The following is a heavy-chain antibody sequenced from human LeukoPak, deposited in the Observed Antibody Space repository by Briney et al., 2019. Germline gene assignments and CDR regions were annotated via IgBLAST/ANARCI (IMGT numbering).Heavy chain of an antibody. J-gene: IGHJ4*02. CDR1: EFTFPMYW. CDR3: ARGGERNYYDSSGYPY. D-gene: IGHD3-22*01. V-gene: IGHV3-7*03. Sequence: GGSLRLSCAASEFTFPMYWMTWVRQAPGKGLEWVADIKQDGSEKYYVDSVKGRFTISRDNAKNSLYLQMNSLRAEDTALYYCARGGERNYYDSSGYPYWGQGTLVTVSS. CDR2: IKQDGSEK.